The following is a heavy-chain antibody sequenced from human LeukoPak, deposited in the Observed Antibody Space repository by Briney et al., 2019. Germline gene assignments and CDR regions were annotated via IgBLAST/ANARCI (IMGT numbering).Heavy chain of an antibody. D-gene: IGHD3-22*01. J-gene: IGHJ3*02. CDR2: INPNSGGT. CDR1: GYTFTGYY. CDR3: ASTGDSGYLGAFDI. V-gene: IGHV1-2*02. Sequence: ASVTVSCKASGYTFTGYYMHWVRQAPGQGLEWMGWINPNSGGTNYAQKFQGRVTMTRDTSISTAYMELSRLRSDDTAVYYCASTGDSGYLGAFDIWGQGTMVTVSS.